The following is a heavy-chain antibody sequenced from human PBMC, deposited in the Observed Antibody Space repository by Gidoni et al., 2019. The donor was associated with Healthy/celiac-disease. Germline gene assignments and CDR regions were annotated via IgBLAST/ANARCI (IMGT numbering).Heavy chain of an antibody. CDR1: GGSISSYY. CDR2: IYYSGST. CDR3: ARGIEWFDY. Sequence: QVQLQESGPGLVKPSETLSLTCTVPGGSISSYYWSWIRQPPGKGLEWIGYIYYSGSTNYNPSLKSRVTISVDTSKNQFSLKLSSVTAADTAVYYCARGIEWFDYWGQGTLVTVSS. V-gene: IGHV4-59*01. J-gene: IGHJ5*01.